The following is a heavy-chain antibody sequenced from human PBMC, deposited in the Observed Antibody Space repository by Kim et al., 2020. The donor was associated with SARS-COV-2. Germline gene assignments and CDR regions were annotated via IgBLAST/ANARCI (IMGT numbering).Heavy chain of an antibody. J-gene: IGHJ2*01. CDR3: ARDRYSSGWY. CDR1: GFTFSNYW. CDR2: IKQDGSEK. D-gene: IGHD6-19*01. V-gene: IGHV3-7*01. Sequence: GGSLRLSCAASGFTFSNYWMSWVRQTPGKGLECVAQIKQDGSEKNYVDSVKGRFNISRDNAKNLVYLQINSLGVEDTAVYFYARDRYSSGWY.